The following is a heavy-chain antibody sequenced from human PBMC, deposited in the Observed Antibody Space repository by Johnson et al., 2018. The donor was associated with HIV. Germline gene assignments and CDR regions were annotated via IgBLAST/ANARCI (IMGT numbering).Heavy chain of an antibody. D-gene: IGHD6-19*01. CDR3: ARRFFPGITVALDAFDI. V-gene: IGHV3-74*02. CDR2: ISGDGSSL. CDR1: GFTISTFW. J-gene: IGHJ3*02. Sequence: VQLVESGGALVQPGGSLRLSCEVSGFTISTFWMHWVRQVPGKGLMWVSRISGDGSSLSYADSVKGRFTISRDNAKNSLYLQMNSLRAEDTAVYYCARRFFPGITVALDAFDIWGQGTMVSVSS.